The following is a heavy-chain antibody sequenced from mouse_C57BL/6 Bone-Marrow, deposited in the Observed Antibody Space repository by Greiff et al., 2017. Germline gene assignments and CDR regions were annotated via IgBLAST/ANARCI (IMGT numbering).Heavy chain of an antibody. D-gene: IGHD3-2*02. Sequence: EVQGVESGAGLVKPGGSLKLSCAASGFTFSSYAMSWVRQTPEKRLEWVAYISSGGDYIYYADTVKGRFTISRDNARNTLYLQMSSLKSEDTAMYYCTREELRLPSYYYAMDYWGQGTSVTVSS. V-gene: IGHV5-9-1*02. CDR3: TREELRLPSYYYAMDY. CDR1: GFTFSSYA. CDR2: ISSGGDYI. J-gene: IGHJ4*01.